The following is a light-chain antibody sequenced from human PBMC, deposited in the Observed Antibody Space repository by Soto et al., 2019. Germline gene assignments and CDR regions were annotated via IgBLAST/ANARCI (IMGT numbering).Light chain of an antibody. CDR1: QTIAHY. CDR3: QQSDSFPYT. J-gene: IGKJ2*01. CDR2: GAS. Sequence: DIQMTQSPSSLSASVGDRVTITCRASQTIAHYLNWYQQKPGKAPNLLLYGASSLLSGVPSRFSGSRSGTDFTLTISSLQPEDFSTYFCQQSDSFPYTFGQGTKLEIK. V-gene: IGKV1-39*01.